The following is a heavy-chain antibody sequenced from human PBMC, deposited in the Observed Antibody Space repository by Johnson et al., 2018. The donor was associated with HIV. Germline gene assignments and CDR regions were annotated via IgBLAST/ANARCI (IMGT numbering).Heavy chain of an antibody. CDR2: IKSKTDGGTI. J-gene: IGHJ3*02. V-gene: IGHV3-15*01. CDR3: TTEGRGHYYDSSGYYVSAFDI. Sequence: VQLVESGGGLVKPGGSLRLSCAASGFTFSNAWMSWVRQAPGKGLEWVGRIKSKTDGGTIDYAAPVKDRFSISRDESKNTLYLKMNSLKTEDTAVYYCTTEGRGHYYDSSGYYVSAFDIWGQGTMVTVSS. CDR1: GFTFSNAW. D-gene: IGHD3-22*01.